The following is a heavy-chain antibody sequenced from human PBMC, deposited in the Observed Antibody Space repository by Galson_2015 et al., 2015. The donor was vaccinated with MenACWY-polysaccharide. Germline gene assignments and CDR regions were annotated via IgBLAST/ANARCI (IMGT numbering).Heavy chain of an antibody. CDR1: GFPFSDQN. CDR2: SRNIVHGHTT. D-gene: IGHD2-21*01. CDR3: ALVRAGSGAFDI. V-gene: IGHV3-72*01. J-gene: IGHJ3*02. Sequence: SLRLSCAASGFPFSDQNMDWVRQAPGKGLEWVGRSRNIVHGHTTEHAASVRGRFTISRDDSQHSLYLEMNSLKTDDTAVYYCALVRAGSGAFDIWGQGTMVTVSS.